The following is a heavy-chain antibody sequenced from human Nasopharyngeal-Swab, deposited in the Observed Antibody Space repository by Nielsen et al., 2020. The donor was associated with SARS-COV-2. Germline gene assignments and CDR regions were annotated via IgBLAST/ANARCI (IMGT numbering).Heavy chain of an antibody. CDR3: ARDYQRDYMGYYGMDV. Sequence: ASVNVSCKASGYTFTSYAMHWVRQAPGQRLEWMGWINAGNGNTKYSQKFQGRVTITRDTSASTAYMELSSLRSEDTAVYYCARDYQRDYMGYYGMDVWGQGTTVTVSS. D-gene: IGHD2-2*01. CDR2: INAGNGNT. J-gene: IGHJ6*02. CDR1: GYTFTSYA. V-gene: IGHV1-3*01.